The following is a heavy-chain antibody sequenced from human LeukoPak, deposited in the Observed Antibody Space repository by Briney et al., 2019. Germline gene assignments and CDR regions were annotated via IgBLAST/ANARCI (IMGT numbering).Heavy chain of an antibody. Sequence: GRSLRLSCAASGFTFGDYAMHWVRQAPGKGLEYVSSISYNGYNAYYAESVKGRFTISRDNFKNMVFLQMGSLRPDDMAVYYCARGRVLRSGWAEYFDSWGQGTLVTVSS. D-gene: IGHD6-19*01. CDR3: ARGRVLRSGWAEYFDS. CDR1: GFTFGDYA. J-gene: IGHJ4*02. CDR2: ISYNGYNA. V-gene: IGHV3-64*02.